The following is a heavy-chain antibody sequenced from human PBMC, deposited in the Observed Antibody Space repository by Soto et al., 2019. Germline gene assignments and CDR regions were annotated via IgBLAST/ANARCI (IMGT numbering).Heavy chain of an antibody. D-gene: IGHD3-3*01. J-gene: IGHJ4*02. CDR3: ARSPYYDFWSGGNYFDY. Sequence: GGSLRLSCAASGFTFSSYEMNWVRQAPGKGLEWVSYISSSGSTIYYADSVKGRLTISRDNAKNSLYLQMYSLRAEDTAVYYCARSPYYDFWSGGNYFDYWGQGTLVTVSS. V-gene: IGHV3-48*03. CDR1: GFTFSSYE. CDR2: ISSSGSTI.